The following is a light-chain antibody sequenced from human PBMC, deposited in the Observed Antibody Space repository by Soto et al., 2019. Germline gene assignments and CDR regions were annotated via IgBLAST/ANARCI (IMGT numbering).Light chain of an antibody. CDR3: SSYAGSNEYV. V-gene: IGLV2-8*01. J-gene: IGLJ1*01. Sequence: QSALTQPPSASGSPGQSVTISCTGTSSDVGSYNYVSWYQQHPGKAPKLMIYEVTKRPSGVPDRFSGSKSGNTASLTVSGLQADDEADYYCSSYAGSNEYVFGTGTKLTVL. CDR2: EVT. CDR1: SSDVGSYNY.